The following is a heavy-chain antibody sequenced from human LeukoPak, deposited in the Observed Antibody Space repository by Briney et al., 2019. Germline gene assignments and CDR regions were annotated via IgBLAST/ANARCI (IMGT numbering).Heavy chain of an antibody. Sequence: SGGSLRLSCAASGFTFSNYAIHWLRQAPGKGLEWVAVISYDGSYKYYADSVKGRFTISRDNSKNTLYLQMNSLRAEDTAVYYCARRAGAYSHPYDYWGQGTLVTVSS. CDR1: GFTFSNYA. J-gene: IGHJ4*02. CDR2: ISYDGSYK. D-gene: IGHD4/OR15-4a*01. V-gene: IGHV3-30*04. CDR3: ARRAGAYSHPYDY.